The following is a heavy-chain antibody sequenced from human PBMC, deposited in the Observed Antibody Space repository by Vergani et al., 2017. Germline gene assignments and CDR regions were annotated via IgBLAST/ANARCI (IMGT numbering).Heavy chain of an antibody. D-gene: IGHD3-9*01. CDR2: INPSGGHT. J-gene: IGHJ4*02. CDR3: ARGDYGILTGYRY. CDR1: GYTFSNYY. Sequence: QVQVVQSGAEVKKSGASVKVSCKTSGYTFSNYYMHWVRQAPGQGLEWMGIINPSGGHTNYAQKFQGRVTMTRDTSTSTVYMDLSSLRSEDTAIYYCARGDYGILTGYRYWGQGTLVTVS. V-gene: IGHV1-46*03.